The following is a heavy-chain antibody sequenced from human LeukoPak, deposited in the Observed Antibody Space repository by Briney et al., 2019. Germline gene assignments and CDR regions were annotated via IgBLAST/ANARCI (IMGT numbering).Heavy chain of an antibody. CDR1: GFTFSSYA. Sequence: GGSLRLSCAASGFTFSSYAMSWVRQAPGKGLEWVSVIYSGGSTYYADSVKGRFTISRDNSKNTLYLQMNSLRAEDTAVYYCAKDGPAQLTMIVVVALDYWGQGTLVTVSS. J-gene: IGHJ4*02. CDR2: IYSGGST. CDR3: AKDGPAQLTMIVVVALDY. V-gene: IGHV3-66*01. D-gene: IGHD3-22*01.